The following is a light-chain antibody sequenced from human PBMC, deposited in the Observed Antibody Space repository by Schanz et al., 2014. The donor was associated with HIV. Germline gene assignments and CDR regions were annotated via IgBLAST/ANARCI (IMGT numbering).Light chain of an antibody. CDR2: EVN. J-gene: IGLJ3*02. CDR3: GSYKSASFPWV. Sequence: QSVLTQPPSASGSPGQSVTISCTGTSSDVGGYNYVSWYQHHPGKAPKLLISEVNKRPSGVPDRFSGSKSGNTASLTVSGLQAEDEASYYCGSYKSASFPWVFGGGTKLTVL. CDR1: SSDVGGYNY. V-gene: IGLV2-8*01.